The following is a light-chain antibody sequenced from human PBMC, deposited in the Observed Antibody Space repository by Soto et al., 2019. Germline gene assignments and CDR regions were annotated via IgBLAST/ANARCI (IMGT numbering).Light chain of an antibody. V-gene: IGKV1-5*03. J-gene: IGKJ1*01. CDR1: QSISSW. CDR3: QQYNIFTWT. Sequence: DIQMTQSPSTVSASVGDRVTITCRASQSISSWLAWYQQKPGKAPKLLIYKASGLESGVASRFSGSGSGTEFTLTSSSLQANDSATYYCQQYNIFTWTFGQGTKVEIK. CDR2: KAS.